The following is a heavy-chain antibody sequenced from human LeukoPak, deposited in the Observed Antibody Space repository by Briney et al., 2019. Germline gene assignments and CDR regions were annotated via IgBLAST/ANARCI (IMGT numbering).Heavy chain of an antibody. V-gene: IGHV1-69*01. J-gene: IGHJ4*02. CDR3: ARGYCSGGSCYSFDY. CDR1: GGTFSSYA. Sequence: SVKVSCKASGGTFSSYAISWVRQAPGQGLEWMGGIIPIFGTANYAQKFQGRVTITADESTSTAYMELSSLRSEDTAVYYCARGYCSGGSCYSFDYWGQGTRVTVSS. CDR2: IIPIFGTA. D-gene: IGHD2-15*01.